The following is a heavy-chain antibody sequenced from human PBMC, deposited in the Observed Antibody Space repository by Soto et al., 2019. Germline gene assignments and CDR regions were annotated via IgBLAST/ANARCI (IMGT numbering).Heavy chain of an antibody. J-gene: IGHJ6*02. CDR1: GFTFSNYA. CDR2: ISYAGTNE. V-gene: IGHV3-30-3*01. Sequence: QVQLVESGGGVVQPGGSLRLSCAASGFTFSNYAMHWVRQAPGKGLEWVAVISYAGTNEFYADSVKGRYTISRDNSKNTLYLKMNSLRTEDKAVYFCARDDGGTAIDYYFGMDVWGQGSTVTVS. D-gene: IGHD1-7*01. CDR3: ARDDGGTAIDYYFGMDV.